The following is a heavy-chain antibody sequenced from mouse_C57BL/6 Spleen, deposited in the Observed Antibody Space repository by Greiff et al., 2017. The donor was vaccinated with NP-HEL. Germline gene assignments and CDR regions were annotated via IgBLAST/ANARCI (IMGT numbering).Heavy chain of an antibody. CDR2: IHPNSGST. CDR1: GYTFTSYW. Sequence: QVHVKQPGAELVKPGASVKLSCKASGYTFTSYWMHWVKQRPGQGLEWIGMIHPNSGSTNYNEKFKSKATLTVDKSSSTAYMQLSSLTSEDSAVYYCVYGSNAMDYWGQGTSVTVSS. V-gene: IGHV1-64*01. CDR3: VYGSNAMDY. D-gene: IGHD1-1*01. J-gene: IGHJ4*01.